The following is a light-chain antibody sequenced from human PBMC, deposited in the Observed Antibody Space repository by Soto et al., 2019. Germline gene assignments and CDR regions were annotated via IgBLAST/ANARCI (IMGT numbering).Light chain of an antibody. CDR1: QGVANH. CDR3: QEYDTVRLT. V-gene: IGKV1-27*01. CDR2: AAS. Sequence: DIQMTQSPSSLSASVGDTVTITCRASQGVANHLAWYQQKPGGVPELLIFAASTLESGVPSRFSGSGSKKDFTLTISSLQPGDVATYYCQEYDTVRLTFGGGTRLEI. J-gene: IGKJ5*01.